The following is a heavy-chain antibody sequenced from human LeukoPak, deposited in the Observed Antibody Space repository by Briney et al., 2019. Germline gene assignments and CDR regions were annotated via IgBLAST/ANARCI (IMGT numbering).Heavy chain of an antibody. J-gene: IGHJ6*03. D-gene: IGHD2-2*01. CDR3: AKNTSTYYYYYMDV. V-gene: IGHV4-59*01. Sequence: SETLSLTCSVSGGSITGYYWNWTRQPPGKGLEWIGYMYNSASFNYNPSLKSRVTMSIDTSKNQISLELTSVTEADTAVYYCAKNTSTYYYYYMDVWGKGTTVIVSS. CDR1: GGSITGYY. CDR2: MYNSASF.